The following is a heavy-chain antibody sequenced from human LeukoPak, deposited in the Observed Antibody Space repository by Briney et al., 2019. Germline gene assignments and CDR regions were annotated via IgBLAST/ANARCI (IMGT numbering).Heavy chain of an antibody. CDR1: GFTFSTYG. D-gene: IGHD2-2*01. CDR3: AGAYCSSISCYYYFDY. V-gene: IGHV3-21*01. CDR2: ISSSSSHI. Sequence: GGSLRLSCAASGFTFSTYGMNWVRQAPGKGLEWVSSISSSSSHIYYADSVKGRFTISRDNAKNSLYLQMNSLRAEDTAVYYCAGAYCSSISCYYYFDYWGQGTLVTVSS. J-gene: IGHJ4*02.